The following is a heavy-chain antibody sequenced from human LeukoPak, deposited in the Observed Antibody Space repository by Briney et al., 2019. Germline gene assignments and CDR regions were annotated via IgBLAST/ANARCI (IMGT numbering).Heavy chain of an antibody. CDR1: GFTVSSNY. Sequence: SGGSLRLSCAASGFTVSSNYMSWVRQAPGKGLEWVSVIYSGGSTYYADSVKGRFTISRDNSKNTLYLQMNSLRAEDTAVYYCARVERYGDYVGWYFDLWGRGTLVTVSS. D-gene: IGHD4-17*01. CDR2: IYSGGST. V-gene: IGHV3-66*01. CDR3: ARVERYGDYVGWYFDL. J-gene: IGHJ2*01.